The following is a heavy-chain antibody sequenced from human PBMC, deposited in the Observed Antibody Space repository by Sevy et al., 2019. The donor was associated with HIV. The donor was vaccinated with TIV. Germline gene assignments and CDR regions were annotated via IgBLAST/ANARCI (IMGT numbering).Heavy chain of an antibody. J-gene: IGHJ4*02. V-gene: IGHV3-23*01. CDR3: VGATTSPLDWFSLDY. CDR2: IRGSGGST. D-gene: IGHD1-26*01. CDR1: GFTFSGFA. Sequence: GGSLRLSWAASGFTFSGFAMSWVRQAPGKGLEWSSAIRGSGGSTYYADSGKGRFTISRDNSKNTLYLQMNSLRAEDTAVYYCVGATTSPLDWFSLDYWGQGTLVNVSS.